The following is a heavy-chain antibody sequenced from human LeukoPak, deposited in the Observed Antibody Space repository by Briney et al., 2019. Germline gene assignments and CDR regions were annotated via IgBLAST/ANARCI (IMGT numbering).Heavy chain of an antibody. J-gene: IGHJ6*03. CDR3: AKGAYYDSSGYYNYYYYYMDV. V-gene: IGHV3-43D*03. CDR2: ISWDGGST. CDR1: GFTFDDYA. D-gene: IGHD3-22*01. Sequence: GGSLRLSCAASGFTFDDYAMHWVRQAPGKGLEWVSLISWDGGSTYYADSVKGRFTISRDNSKNSLYLQMNSLRAEDTALYYCAKGAYYDSSGYYNYYYYYMDVWGKGTTVTVSS.